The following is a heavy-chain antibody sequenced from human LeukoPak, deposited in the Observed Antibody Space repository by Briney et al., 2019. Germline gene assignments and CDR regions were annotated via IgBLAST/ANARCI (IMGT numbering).Heavy chain of an antibody. V-gene: IGHV4-31*03. CDR2: ISLTGLT. CDR3: SRENGAFSPFGY. Sequence: SETLSLTCTVSGGSISSGGYYWSWIRQHPGKGLEWIGEISLTGLTHYNPSLESRVTVSLDKSKNQLSLKLTSVTAADTAVYYCSRENGAFSPFGYWGQGTLVSVLS. CDR1: GGSISSGGYY. J-gene: IGHJ4*02. D-gene: IGHD2-8*01.